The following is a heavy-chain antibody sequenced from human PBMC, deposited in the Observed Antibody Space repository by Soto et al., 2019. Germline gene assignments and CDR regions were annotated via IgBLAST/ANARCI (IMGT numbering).Heavy chain of an antibody. CDR1: GYTFTGQY. Sequence: ASVKVSCKASGYTFTGQYIHWVRQAPGQGLEWMGWIKPNNGDTNYEQKFQGRVTMTRDTSISTAYMELSSLRCDDTAMYYCENSLGSSCYICFDPWGQGTPVTVSS. V-gene: IGHV1-2*02. CDR3: ENSLGSSCYICFDP. D-gene: IGHD3-3*01. CDR2: IKPNNGDT. J-gene: IGHJ5*02.